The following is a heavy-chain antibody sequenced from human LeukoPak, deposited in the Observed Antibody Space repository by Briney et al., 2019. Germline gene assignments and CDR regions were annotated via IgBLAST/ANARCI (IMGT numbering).Heavy chain of an antibody. CDR3: AKDHLGYCSGGSCPNDY. V-gene: IGHV3-23*01. J-gene: IGHJ4*02. Sequence: GGSLRLSCAASGFTFSSYAMSWVRQAPGKGLGWVSAISGSGGSTYYADSVKGRFTISRDNSKNTLYLQMNSLRAEDTAVYYCAKDHLGYCSGGSCPNDYWGQGTLVTVSS. CDR2: ISGSGGST. D-gene: IGHD2-15*01. CDR1: GFTFSSYA.